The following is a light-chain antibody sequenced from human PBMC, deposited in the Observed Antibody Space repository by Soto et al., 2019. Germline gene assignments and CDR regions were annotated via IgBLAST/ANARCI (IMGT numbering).Light chain of an antibody. CDR1: QSVSYY. CDR2: DAS. J-gene: IGKJ5*01. Sequence: EILMTPSPATLSVSPGERVTFSCRASQSVSYYLAWYQQKPGQAPRLLIYDASTRATGIPVRFSGTGSGTEFTLTISSLQSEDFALYYCQQYHGWPITFGQGTRLEIK. CDR3: QQYHGWPIT. V-gene: IGKV3-15*01.